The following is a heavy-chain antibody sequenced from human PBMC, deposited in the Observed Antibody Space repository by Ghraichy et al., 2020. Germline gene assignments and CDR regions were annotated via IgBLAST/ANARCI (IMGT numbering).Heavy chain of an antibody. V-gene: IGHV4-39*07. CDR3: ARHDPGPITGYSSGWYGALDY. J-gene: IGHJ4*02. CDR1: GGSISSSSYY. CDR2: IYYSGST. Sequence: ESLNISCTVSGGSISSSSYYWGWIRQPPGKGLEWIGSIYYSGSTYYNPSLKSRVTISVDTSKNQFSLKLSSVTAADTAVYYCARHDPGPITGYSSGWYGALDYWGQGTLVTVSS. D-gene: IGHD6-19*01.